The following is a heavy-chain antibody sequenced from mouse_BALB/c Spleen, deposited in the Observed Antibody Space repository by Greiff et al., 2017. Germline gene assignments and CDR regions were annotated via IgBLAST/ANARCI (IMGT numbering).Heavy chain of an antibody. CDR2: ISYSGST. Sequence: VQLKQSGPSLVKPSQTLSLTCSVTGDSITSGYWNWIRKFPGNKLEYMGYISYSGSTYYNPSLKSRISITRDTSKNQYYLQLNSVTTEDTATYYCASYYDGYYEGFAYWGQGTLVTVSA. CDR3: ASYYDGYYEGFAY. CDR1: GDSITSGY. D-gene: IGHD2-3*01. V-gene: IGHV3-8*02. J-gene: IGHJ3*01.